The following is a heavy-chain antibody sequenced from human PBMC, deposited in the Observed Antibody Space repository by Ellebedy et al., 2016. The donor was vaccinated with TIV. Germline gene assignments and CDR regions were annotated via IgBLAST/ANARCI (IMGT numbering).Heavy chain of an antibody. CDR3: ARGGSYYADY. CDR2: IWYDGGNK. CDR1: GFTFSSYG. Sequence: GESLKISCAASGFTFSSYGMHWVRQAPGKGLEWVAVIWYDGGNKYYAHSVKGRFTISRDNSKNTLYLQMNSLGAEDTAGYYCARGGSYYADYWGQGTLVTVSS. J-gene: IGHJ4*02. D-gene: IGHD1-26*01. V-gene: IGHV3-33*01.